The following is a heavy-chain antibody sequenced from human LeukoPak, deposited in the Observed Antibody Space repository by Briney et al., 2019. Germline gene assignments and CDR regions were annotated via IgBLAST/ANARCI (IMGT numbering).Heavy chain of an antibody. V-gene: IGHV5-51*01. Sequence: GESLKISCEGSGYNFTTYWIGWVRQMPGKGLEWMGIIYPGDSDTRYNPSFQGQVTISADKSISTAYLQRSSLKASDTAIYYCARMGWDCSSTSCYLGWFDPWGQGTPVTVSS. CDR1: GYNFTTYW. D-gene: IGHD2-2*01. CDR2: IYPGDSDT. J-gene: IGHJ5*02. CDR3: ARMGWDCSSTSCYLGWFDP.